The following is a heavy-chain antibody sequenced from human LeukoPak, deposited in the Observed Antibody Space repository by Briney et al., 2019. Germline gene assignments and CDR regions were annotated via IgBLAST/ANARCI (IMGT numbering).Heavy chain of an antibody. CDR2: ISYDGSNK. CDR1: GFTFSSYA. J-gene: IGHJ4*02. CDR3: ARDALSSASQ. V-gene: IGHV3-30-3*01. Sequence: GGSLRLSCAASGFTFSSYAMHWVHQAPGKGLEWVAVISYDGSNKYYADSVKGRFTISRDNSKNTLYLQMNSLRAEDTAVYYCARDALSSASQWGQGTLVTVSS.